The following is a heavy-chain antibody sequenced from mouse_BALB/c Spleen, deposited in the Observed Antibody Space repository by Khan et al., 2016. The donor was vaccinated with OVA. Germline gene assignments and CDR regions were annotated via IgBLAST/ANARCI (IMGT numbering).Heavy chain of an antibody. CDR3: ARSTYRYAFVY. J-gene: IGHJ3*01. CDR2: IIYTGYT. D-gene: IGHD2-12*01. CDR1: GDSITSGY. V-gene: IGHV3-8*02. Sequence: EVQLQESGPSLVKPSQTLSLTCSVTGDSITSGYWNWIRKFPENKLEYMGYIIYTGYTYYNPSLQSRISITRHTSQNQYYLQLNSVTDEDTATYYCARSTYRYAFVYWGQGTLVTVSA.